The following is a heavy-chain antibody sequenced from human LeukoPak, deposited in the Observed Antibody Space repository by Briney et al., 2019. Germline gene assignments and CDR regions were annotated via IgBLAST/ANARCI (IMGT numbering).Heavy chain of an antibody. D-gene: IGHD6-19*01. V-gene: IGHV3-53*01. J-gene: IGHJ3*02. CDR3: ARDGTWYSSGWVGAFDI. CDR1: GFTVSSNY. CDR2: IYSGGST. Sequence: PGGSLRLSCAASGFTVSSNYMSWVRQAPGKGLEWISVIYSGGSTYYADSVKGRFTISRDNSKNTLYLQMNSLRAEDTAVYYCARDGTWYSSGWVGAFDIWGQGTMVTVSS.